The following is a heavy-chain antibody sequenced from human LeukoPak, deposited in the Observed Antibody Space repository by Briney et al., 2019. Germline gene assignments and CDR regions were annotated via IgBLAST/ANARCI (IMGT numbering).Heavy chain of an antibody. J-gene: IGHJ4*02. D-gene: IGHD4-11*01. V-gene: IGHV1-2*06. CDR1: GYTFTGYY. CDR2: INPNSGGT. CDR3: ARERRTTVTGDY. Sequence: ASVKVSCKASGYTFTGYYMHWVRQAPGQGLEWMGRINPNSGGTNYALKFQGRVTMTRDTSISTAYMELSRLRSDDTAVYYCARERRTTVTGDYWGQGTLVTVSS.